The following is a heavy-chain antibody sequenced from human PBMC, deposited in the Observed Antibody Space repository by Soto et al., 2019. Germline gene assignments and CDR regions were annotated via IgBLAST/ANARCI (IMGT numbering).Heavy chain of an antibody. Sequence: GGPVKVSRKAFGFTLSRYCISWLRQAPGQGLEWMGWISAYNGNTNYAQKLQGRVTMTTDTSTSTAYMELRSLRSDDTAVYYCASGGLLDYWGQGTLVTVSS. CDR1: GFTLSRYC. J-gene: IGHJ4*02. V-gene: IGHV1-18*01. CDR3: ASGGLLDY. CDR2: ISAYNGNT. D-gene: IGHD2-15*01.